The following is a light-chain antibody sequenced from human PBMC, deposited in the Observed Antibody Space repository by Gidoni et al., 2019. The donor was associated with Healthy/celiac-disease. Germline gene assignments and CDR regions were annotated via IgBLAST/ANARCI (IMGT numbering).Light chain of an antibody. CDR1: SSDVGGYNS. CDR2: EVS. Sequence: QSALTQPASVSGSPGQSITISSTGTSSDVGGYNSVSWYQQHPGKAPKLMISEVSNRPSGVSTRFSGSKSGNTASLTISGLQADDDAAYYCSSYTSSSAVVFGGGTKLTVL. V-gene: IGLV2-14*01. CDR3: SSYTSSSAVV. J-gene: IGLJ3*02.